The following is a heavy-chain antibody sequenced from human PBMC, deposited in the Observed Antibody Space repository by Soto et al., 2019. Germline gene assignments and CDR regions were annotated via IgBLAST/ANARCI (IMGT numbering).Heavy chain of an antibody. CDR1: GGSISSYY. D-gene: IGHD6-13*01. Sequence: SETLSLTCTVSGGSISSYYWSWIRQPPGKGLEWIGYIYYSGSTNYNPSLKSRVTISVDTSKNQFSLKLSSVTAADTAVYYCASGYSTHRPYFDYWGRGTLVTVSS. CDR3: ASGYSTHRPYFDY. CDR2: IYYSGST. V-gene: IGHV4-59*01. J-gene: IGHJ4*02.